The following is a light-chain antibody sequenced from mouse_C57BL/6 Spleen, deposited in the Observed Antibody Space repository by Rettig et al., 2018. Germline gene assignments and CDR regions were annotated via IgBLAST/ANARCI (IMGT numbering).Light chain of an antibody. CDR2: KAS. J-gene: IGKJ1*01. CDR1: QNINVW. V-gene: IGKV10-94*01. CDR3: QQGQSYPWT. Sequence: DIQMNQSPSSLSASLGDTITITCHASQNINVWSSWYQQKPGNIPKLLIYKASNLHTGVPSRFSGSGSGTGFTLTISSLQPEDIATYYCQQGQSYPWTFGGGTKLEIK.